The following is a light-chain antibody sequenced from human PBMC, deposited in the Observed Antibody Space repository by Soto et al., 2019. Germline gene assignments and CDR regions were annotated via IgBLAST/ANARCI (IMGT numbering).Light chain of an antibody. J-gene: IGLJ1*01. CDR2: EVT. Sequence: QSALTQPPSASGSPGQSVTVSCTGTSSDIGGYYYVSWYQQHPGKAPKLIIYEVTKRPSGVPDRFSGSKSGNTASLTVSGLQAEDEADYYCTSYAGTYSFFYVFGTGTKVTVL. CDR1: SSDIGGYYY. CDR3: TSYAGTYSFFYV. V-gene: IGLV2-8*01.